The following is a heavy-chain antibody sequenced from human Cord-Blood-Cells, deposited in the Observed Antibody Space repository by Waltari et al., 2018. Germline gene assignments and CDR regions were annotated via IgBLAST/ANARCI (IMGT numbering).Heavy chain of an antibody. V-gene: IGHV1-69*06. CDR3: ARVTRGYSGYDDAFDI. D-gene: IGHD5-12*01. CDR2: IIPILGTA. Sequence: QVQLVQSGAEVKKPGSSVKVSCKASGGTFSSYAISWVRQAPGQGLEWMGGIIPILGTANYAQKFQGRVTITADKSTSTAYMELSSLRSEDTAVYYCARVTRGYSGYDDAFDIWGQGTMVTVSS. J-gene: IGHJ3*02. CDR1: GGTFSSYA.